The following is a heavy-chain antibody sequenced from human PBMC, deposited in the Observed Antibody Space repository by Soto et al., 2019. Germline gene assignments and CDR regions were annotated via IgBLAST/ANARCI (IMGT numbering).Heavy chain of an antibody. Sequence: ASVKVSCKASGYTFTGYYMHWVRQAPGQGLEWMGWINPNSGGTNYAQKFQGRVTMTRDTSISTAYVELSRLRSDDTAVYYCARGSIAAAGNWFDPWGQGTLVTVSS. J-gene: IGHJ5*02. CDR1: GYTFTGYY. D-gene: IGHD6-13*01. CDR2: INPNSGGT. V-gene: IGHV1-2*02. CDR3: ARGSIAAAGNWFDP.